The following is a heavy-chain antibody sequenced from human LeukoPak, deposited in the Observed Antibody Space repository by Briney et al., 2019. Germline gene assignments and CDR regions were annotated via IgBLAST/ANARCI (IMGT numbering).Heavy chain of an antibody. CDR3: ATGSVRYSASWYSQEGDY. CDR2: ISGSGGST. CDR1: GFTFSSYA. V-gene: IGHV3-23*01. J-gene: IGHJ4*02. Sequence: GGSLRLSCAASGFTFSSYAMSWVRPAPGKGLEWVSAISGSGGSTYYADSVKGRFTISRDNSKNTLYLQMNSLRAEDTAVYYCATGSVRYSASWYSQEGDYWGQGTLVTVSS. D-gene: IGHD6-13*01.